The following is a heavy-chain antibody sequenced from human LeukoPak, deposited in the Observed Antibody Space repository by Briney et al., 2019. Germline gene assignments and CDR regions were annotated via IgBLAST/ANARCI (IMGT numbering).Heavy chain of an antibody. Sequence: ASVKVSCKASGYSFTSFGMNWVRQAPGQGLEWMGWISAYNGNTNYAQKLQGRVTMTTDTSTSTAYMELRSLRSDDTAVYYCARETYYDYVWGSYRSYYMDVWGKGTTVTISS. CDR1: GYSFTSFG. J-gene: IGHJ6*03. CDR2: ISAYNGNT. CDR3: ARETYYDYVWGSYRSYYMDV. V-gene: IGHV1-18*01. D-gene: IGHD3-16*02.